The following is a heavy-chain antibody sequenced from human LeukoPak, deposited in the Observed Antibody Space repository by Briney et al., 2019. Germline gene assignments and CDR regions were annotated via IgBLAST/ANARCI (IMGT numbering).Heavy chain of an antibody. CDR3: ARAYSGYDWRRGIDY. Sequence: ASVKVSCKTSGYAFNGYYINWVRQAPGQGLEWMGIINPSGGSTSYAQKFQGRVTMTRDTSTSTVYMELSSLRSEDTAVYYCARAYSGYDWRRGIDYWGQGTLVTVSS. D-gene: IGHD5-12*01. J-gene: IGHJ4*02. V-gene: IGHV1-46*02. CDR1: GYAFNGYY. CDR2: INPSGGST.